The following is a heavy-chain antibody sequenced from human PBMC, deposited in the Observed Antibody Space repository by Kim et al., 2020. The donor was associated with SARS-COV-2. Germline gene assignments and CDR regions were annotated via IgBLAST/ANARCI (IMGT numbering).Heavy chain of an antibody. CDR2: IIPIFGTA. Sequence: SVKVSCKASGGTFSSYAISWVRQAPGQGLEWMGGIIPIFGTANYAQKFQGRVTITADESTSTAYMELSSLRSEDTAVYYCAAVRGGRRPLGITDYWGQGTLVTVSS. J-gene: IGHJ4*02. CDR1: GGTFSSYA. CDR3: AAVRGGRRPLGITDY. D-gene: IGHD1-20*01. V-gene: IGHV1-69*13.